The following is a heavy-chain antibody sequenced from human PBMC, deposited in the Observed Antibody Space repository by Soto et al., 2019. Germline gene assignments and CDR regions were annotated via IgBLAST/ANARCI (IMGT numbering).Heavy chain of an antibody. J-gene: IGHJ4*02. CDR2: INHSGST. Sequence: PSETLSLTCAVYGGSFSGYYWSWIRQPPGKGLEWIGEINHSGSTNYNPSLKSRVTISVDTSKNLFSLKLSSVTAADTAVYYCARGVYCSSTSCYNRPFDYWGQGTLVTVSS. D-gene: IGHD2-2*02. V-gene: IGHV4-34*01. CDR1: GGSFSGYY. CDR3: ARGVYCSSTSCYNRPFDY.